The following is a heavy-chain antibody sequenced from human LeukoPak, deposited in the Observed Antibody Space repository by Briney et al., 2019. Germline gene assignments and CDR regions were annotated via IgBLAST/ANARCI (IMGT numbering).Heavy chain of an antibody. CDR3: AKAPRDSTTRYFDL. D-gene: IGHD5/OR15-5a*01. CDR1: EFTLSNNY. CDR2: IYSGGST. V-gene: IGHV3-53*01. J-gene: IGHJ2*01. Sequence: GGSLRLSCAASEFTLSNNYLSWVRQAPGKGLEWVSIIYSGGSTYYADSVKGRFTISRDNSKNTLYLQMNSLRAEDTAVYYCAKAPRDSTTRYFDLWGRGTLVTVSS.